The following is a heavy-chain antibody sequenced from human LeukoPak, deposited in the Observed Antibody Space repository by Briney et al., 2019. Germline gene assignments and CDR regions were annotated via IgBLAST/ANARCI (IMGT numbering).Heavy chain of an antibody. CDR2: INPNSGGT. Sequence: GASVKVSCKASGYTFTSYDFNWVRQAPGQGLEWMGWINPNSGGTNYAQKFQGRVTMTRDTSISTAYMELSRLRSDDTAVYYCARGYYDSSGYPSIDYWGQGTLVTVSS. V-gene: IGHV1-2*02. CDR1: GYTFTSYD. CDR3: ARGYYDSSGYPSIDY. J-gene: IGHJ4*02. D-gene: IGHD3-22*01.